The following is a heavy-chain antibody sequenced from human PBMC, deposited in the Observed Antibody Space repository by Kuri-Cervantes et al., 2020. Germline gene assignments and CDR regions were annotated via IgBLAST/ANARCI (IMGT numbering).Heavy chain of an antibody. J-gene: IGHJ4*02. CDR2: IYSGGST. V-gene: IGHV3-53*01. CDR1: GFTVSSNY. Sequence: GGSLRLSCAASGFTVSSNYMSWVRQAPGKGLEWVSVIYSGGSTYYADSVKGRFTISRDNSKNTLYLQMNSLKTEDTAVYYCTTDDPIVVVVAANEVGYWGQGTLVTVSS. CDR3: TTDDPIVVVVAANEVGY. D-gene: IGHD2-15*01.